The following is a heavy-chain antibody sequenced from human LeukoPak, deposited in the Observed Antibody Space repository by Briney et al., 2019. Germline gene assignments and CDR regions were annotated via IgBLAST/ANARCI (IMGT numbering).Heavy chain of an antibody. J-gene: IGHJ4*02. CDR2: IIPIFGTA. CDR3: ARESRDGYNYYY. Sequence: SVTVSCKASGGTFSSYAISWVRQAPGQGLEWMGGIIPIFGTANYAQKFQGRVTMTRDTSTSTVYMELSSLRSEDTAVYYCARESRDGYNYYYWGQGTLVTVSS. D-gene: IGHD5-24*01. V-gene: IGHV1-69*05. CDR1: GGTFSSYA.